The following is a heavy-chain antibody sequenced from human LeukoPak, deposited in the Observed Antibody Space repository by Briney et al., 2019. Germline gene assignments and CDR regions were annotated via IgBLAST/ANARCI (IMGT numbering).Heavy chain of an antibody. D-gene: IGHD2-15*01. CDR3: ARVGEYCSGVSCSSGWFDP. CDR2: IKQDGSVK. CDR1: GFTFSDYW. Sequence: GGSLRLSCAVSGFTFSDYWMSWVRRAPGKGLEWVANIKQDGSVKYYVDSVKGRFTISGDNAKNSLYLQMNSLRVEDTAIYYCARVGEYCSGVSCSSGWFDPWGQGTLVTVSS. V-gene: IGHV3-7*03. J-gene: IGHJ5*02.